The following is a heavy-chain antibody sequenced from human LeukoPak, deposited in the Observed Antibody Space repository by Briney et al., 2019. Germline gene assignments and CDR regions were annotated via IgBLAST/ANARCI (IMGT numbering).Heavy chain of an antibody. J-gene: IGHJ5*02. CDR2: IYYSGST. CDR3: ARDPGRRYHRWFDP. D-gene: IGHD1-14*01. Sequence: SETLSLTCTVSGGSISSSFYYWGWIRQPPGKGLEWIGSIYYSGSTHYNPSLKSRVTISVDTSKNQFSLNLSSVTAADTAVYYCARDPGRRYHRWFDPWGQGTLVTVSS. V-gene: IGHV4-39*02. CDR1: GGSISSSFYY.